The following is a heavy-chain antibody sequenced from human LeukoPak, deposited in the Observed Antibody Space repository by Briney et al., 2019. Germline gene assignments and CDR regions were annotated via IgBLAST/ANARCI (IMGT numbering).Heavy chain of an antibody. CDR2: INAGNGQT. Sequence: ASVKVSCKASGYTFTSYAVHWVRQAPGQRLEWMGWINAGNGQTKYSQKFQRRVTITRDTSASTAYMELSSLRSEDTAVYYCARAGVVEMATIGFDYWGQGTLVTVSS. CDR1: GYTFTSYA. J-gene: IGHJ4*02. V-gene: IGHV1-3*01. D-gene: IGHD5-24*01. CDR3: ARAGVVEMATIGFDY.